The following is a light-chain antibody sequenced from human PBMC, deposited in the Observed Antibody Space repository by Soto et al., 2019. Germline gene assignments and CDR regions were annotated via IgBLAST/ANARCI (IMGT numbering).Light chain of an antibody. CDR1: SSDIGGYNF. J-gene: IGLJ1*01. Sequence: QYVLTQPASVSGSPGQSITISCTGTSSDIGGYNFVSWYHQHPGKAPKLMIYEVSNRPSGVSDRFSGSKSGNTASLTISGLQAEDEADYYCSSFRSGTTLFGTGTKVTVL. CDR3: SSFRSGTTL. CDR2: EVS. V-gene: IGLV2-14*01.